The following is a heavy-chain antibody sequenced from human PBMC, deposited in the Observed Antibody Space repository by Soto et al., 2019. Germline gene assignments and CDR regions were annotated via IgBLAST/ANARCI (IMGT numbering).Heavy chain of an antibody. J-gene: IGHJ4*02. Sequence: QVHLVQSGAEVKKPGASVKVSCKVSGYTLTGSSMHWVRQAPGKGLEWIGGFDPEDGETIYAQTFQGRITMTEDSSTDTAYMELSSLTSADTAVYYCTSLNPYFDFWGQGTPVTVSS. V-gene: IGHV1-24*01. CDR1: GYTLTGSS. CDR3: TSLNPYFDF. CDR2: FDPEDGET.